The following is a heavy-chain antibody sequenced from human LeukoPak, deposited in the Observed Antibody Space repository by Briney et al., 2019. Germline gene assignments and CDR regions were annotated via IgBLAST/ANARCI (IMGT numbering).Heavy chain of an antibody. CDR2: IKQDGSEK. D-gene: IGHD3-9*01. Sequence: PGGSLRLSCAASGFTFSSYWMNWVRQAPGKGLEWVANIKQDGSEKYYVDSVKGRFTISRDNAKNSLYLQMNSLRADDTAVYYCARGLRYFDWLLHDAFDIWGQGTMVTVSS. CDR3: ARGLRYFDWLLHDAFDI. J-gene: IGHJ3*02. V-gene: IGHV3-7*01. CDR1: GFTFSSYW.